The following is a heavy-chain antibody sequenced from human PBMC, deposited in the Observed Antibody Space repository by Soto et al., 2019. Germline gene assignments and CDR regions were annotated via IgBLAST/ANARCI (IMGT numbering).Heavy chain of an antibody. CDR1: GGSISSSSYY. D-gene: IGHD3-22*01. V-gene: IGHV4-39*01. J-gene: IGHJ4*02. CDR2: MDYSGST. Sequence: SETLSLTCTVSGGSISSSSYYWGWIRQPPGEGLEWIGSMDYSGSTYYNPSLKSRVTISVDTSKSQFSLKLSSGTAADTAVYYCATDSSGDYYFDYWGQGTLVTVSS. CDR3: ATDSSGDYYFDY.